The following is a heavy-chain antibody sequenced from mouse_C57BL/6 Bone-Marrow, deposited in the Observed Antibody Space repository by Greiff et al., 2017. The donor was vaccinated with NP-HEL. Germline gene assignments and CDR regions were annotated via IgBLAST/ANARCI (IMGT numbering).Heavy chain of an antibody. V-gene: IGHV5-9-1*02. CDR2: ISSGGDYI. D-gene: IGHD1-1*01. Sequence: EVMLVESGEGLVKPGGSLKLSCAASGFTFSSYAMSWVRQTPEKRLEWVAYISSGGDYIYYADTVKGRVTISRDNAMNTLYLQMSSLKSEDTAMYYCTRAHYYGSSYAYFDYWGQGTTLTVSS. CDR1: GFTFSSYA. J-gene: IGHJ2*01. CDR3: TRAHYYGSSYAYFDY.